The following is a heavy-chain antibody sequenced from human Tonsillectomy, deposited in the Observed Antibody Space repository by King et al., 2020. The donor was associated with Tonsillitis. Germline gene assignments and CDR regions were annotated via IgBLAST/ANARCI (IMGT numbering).Heavy chain of an antibody. J-gene: IGHJ6*02. Sequence: VQLVESGGGLVHPGRSLRLSCAASGFTFDDYGMHWIRQAPGKGLEWVSGISWNSGSIGYADSVKGRFTISRDNAKNFRYLQMNSLRAEDTALYYCAKDRTVLPESGMDVWGQGTTVTVSS. CDR3: AKDRTVLPESGMDV. CDR2: ISWNSGSI. D-gene: IGHD2-2*01. V-gene: IGHV3-9*01. CDR1: GFTFDDYG.